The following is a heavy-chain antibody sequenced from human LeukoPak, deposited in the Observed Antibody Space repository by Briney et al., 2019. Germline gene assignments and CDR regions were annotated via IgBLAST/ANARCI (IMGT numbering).Heavy chain of an antibody. CDR2: IYYSGST. J-gene: IGHJ6*03. D-gene: IGHD2-2*01. Sequence: KPSETLSLTCTVSGGSISSSSYYWGWIRQPPGKGLEWIGSIYYSGSTYYNPSLKSRVTISVDTSKNQFSLKLSSVTAADTAVYYCARDRIVVVPAANRPYYYYYMDVWGKGTTVTVSS. V-gene: IGHV4-39*07. CDR3: ARDRIVVVPAANRPYYYYYMDV. CDR1: GGSISSSSYY.